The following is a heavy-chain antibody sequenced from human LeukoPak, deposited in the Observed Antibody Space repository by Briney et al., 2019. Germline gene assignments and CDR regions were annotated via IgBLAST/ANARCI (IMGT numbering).Heavy chain of an antibody. Sequence: GGALRLSCAASGFAFSSFAMHWVRPAPGKGLEWVAVTSYDGSEEFYADFVKGRFTISRDNSKNTLFLYMNSLRTEDTAVFYCARAKGIAVDGTGGRIDFWGRGTLVTVSS. CDR1: GFAFSSFA. J-gene: IGHJ4*02. D-gene: IGHD6-13*01. CDR2: TSYDGSEE. V-gene: IGHV3-30*04. CDR3: ARAKGIAVDGTGGRIDF.